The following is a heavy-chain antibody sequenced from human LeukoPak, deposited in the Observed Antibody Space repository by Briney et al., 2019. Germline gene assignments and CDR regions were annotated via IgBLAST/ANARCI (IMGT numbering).Heavy chain of an antibody. D-gene: IGHD6-13*01. CDR2: ISGSGGST. Sequence: GGSLRLSCASSGFTFSNYAMSWVRQAPGKGLEWVSGISGSGGSTYYADSVEGRFTISRENSKNTLYLQMNSLRAEDTAVYYCAIDVAAAAGGFDPWGQGTLVTVSS. V-gene: IGHV3-23*01. J-gene: IGHJ5*02. CDR1: GFTFSNYA. CDR3: AIDVAAAAGGFDP.